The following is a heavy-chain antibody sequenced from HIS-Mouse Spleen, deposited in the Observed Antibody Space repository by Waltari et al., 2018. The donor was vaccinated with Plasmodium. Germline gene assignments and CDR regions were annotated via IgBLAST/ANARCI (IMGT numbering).Heavy chain of an antibody. CDR2: ISYDGSNK. D-gene: IGHD2-2*01. V-gene: IGHV3-30-3*01. CDR1: GFASSSYA. CDR3: ARVPADY. Sequence: QVQLVESGGGLVQPGRSLRLSCAAPGFASSSYAMHWVRQAPGKGLEWVAVISYDGSNKYYADSVKGRFTISRDNSKNTLYLQMNSLRAEDTAVYYCARVPADYWGQGTLVTVSS. J-gene: IGHJ4*02.